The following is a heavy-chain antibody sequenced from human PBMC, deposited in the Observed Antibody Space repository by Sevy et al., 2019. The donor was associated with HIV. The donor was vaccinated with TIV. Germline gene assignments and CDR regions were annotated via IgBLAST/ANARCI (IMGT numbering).Heavy chain of an antibody. V-gene: IGHV3-23*01. Sequence: GGSLRLSCVASGFTFSTYAMSWVRQAPGKGLEWVASISPSGGNTFYADSVKGRFIISRDNSRNTLYVQVDSLTVEDTALYYCATDSPLVATISGSSLFDFWGLGTLVTVSS. J-gene: IGHJ4*02. CDR2: ISPSGGNT. D-gene: IGHD5-12*01. CDR3: ATDSPLVATISGSSLFDF. CDR1: GFTFSTYA.